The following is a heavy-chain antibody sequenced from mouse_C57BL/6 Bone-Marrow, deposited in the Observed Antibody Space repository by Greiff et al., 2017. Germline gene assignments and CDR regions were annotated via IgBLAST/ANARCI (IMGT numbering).Heavy chain of an antibody. V-gene: IGHV1-42*01. CDR2: INPSTGGT. D-gene: IGHD1-1*01. CDR3: ARNEGDHYGSNYNYYAMYY. CDR1: GYSFTGYY. J-gene: IGHJ4*01. Sequence: EVQLQQPGPELVKPGASVKISCKASGYSFTGYYMNWVKQSPEKSLEWIGEINPSTGGTTYNQTFKAKATLTVDKSSSTAYMQLKSLTSEDSAVYYCARNEGDHYGSNYNYYAMYYWGQGPSVTVAS.